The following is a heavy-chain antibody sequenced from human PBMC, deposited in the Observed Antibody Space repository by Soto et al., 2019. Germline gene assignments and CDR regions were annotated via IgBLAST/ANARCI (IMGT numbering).Heavy chain of an antibody. CDR1: GYSFTSYW. J-gene: IGHJ6*02. Sequence: PGESLKISCKGSGYSFTSYWISWVRQMPGKGLEWMGRIDPSDSYTNYSPSFQGHVTISADKSISTAYLQWSSLKASDTAMSYCASTVYCSGGSCDGVDYYYYYYGMDVWGQGTTVTVSS. CDR2: IDPSDSYT. D-gene: IGHD2-15*01. CDR3: ASTVYCSGGSCDGVDYYYYYYGMDV. V-gene: IGHV5-10-1*01.